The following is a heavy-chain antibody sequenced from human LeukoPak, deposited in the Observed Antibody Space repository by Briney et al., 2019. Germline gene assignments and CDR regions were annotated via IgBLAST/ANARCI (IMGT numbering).Heavy chain of an antibody. CDR1: GYTFTSYG. V-gene: IGHV1-18*01. Sequence: GASVKVSCKASGYTFTSYGISWVRQAPGQGLEWMGWISAYNGNTNYAQKLQGRVTMTTDTSTSTAYMELRSLRSDDTAVYYCARDPAMGYDFWSDYSQTAFDIWGQGTMVTVS. D-gene: IGHD3-3*01. J-gene: IGHJ3*02. CDR2: ISAYNGNT. CDR3: ARDPAMGYDFWSDYSQTAFDI.